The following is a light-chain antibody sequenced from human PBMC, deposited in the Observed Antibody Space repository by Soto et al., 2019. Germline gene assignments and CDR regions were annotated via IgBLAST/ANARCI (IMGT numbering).Light chain of an antibody. J-gene: IGKJ1*01. CDR3: QQRTHWPPWT. CDR1: QSVSNY. CDR2: DAS. V-gene: IGKV3-11*01. Sequence: EIVLTQSPATLSLSPGDRATLSCRASQSVSNYLAWYQQKPGQAPRLLIYDASNRATGIPARFSGSGSGTDFNLTISRLEPEDFAVYYCQQRTHWPPWTFGQGTKVEIK.